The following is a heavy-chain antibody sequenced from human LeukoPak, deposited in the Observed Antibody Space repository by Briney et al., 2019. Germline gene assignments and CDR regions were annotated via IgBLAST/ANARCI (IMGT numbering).Heavy chain of an antibody. D-gene: IGHD3-9*01. J-gene: IGHJ4*02. CDR1: GYTFTGYY. Sequence: GASVKVSCKASGYTFTGYYMHWVRQAPGQGLEWMGCINLNSGGTNYAQKFQGWVTMTRDTSISTAYMELSRLRSDDTAVYYCARGLRDILTGSPFYYFDYWGQGTLVTISS. CDR3: ARGLRDILTGSPFYYFDY. CDR2: INLNSGGT. V-gene: IGHV1-2*04.